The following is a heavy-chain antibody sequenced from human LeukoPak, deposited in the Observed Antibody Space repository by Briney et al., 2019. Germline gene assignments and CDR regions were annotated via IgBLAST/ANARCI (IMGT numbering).Heavy chain of an antibody. D-gene: IGHD2-2*01. J-gene: IGHJ6*02. CDR1: GGYISTYY. CDR2: IYSSGSA. Sequence: PSETLSLTCTVSGGYISTYYWSWIRQSAGKGLEWIGRIYSSGSANYNPSLKSRLAMSVDTSKNQFSLRLSSVTAADTAVYYCARDTGHQLSRRNYYAMDVWGQGTTVTVSS. V-gene: IGHV4-4*07. CDR3: ARDTGHQLSRRNYYAMDV.